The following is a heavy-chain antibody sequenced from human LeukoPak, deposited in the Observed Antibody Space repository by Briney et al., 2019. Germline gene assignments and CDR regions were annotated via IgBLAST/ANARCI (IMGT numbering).Heavy chain of an antibody. J-gene: IGHJ4*02. CDR1: GFSFSSYG. Sequence: GGSLRLSCAASGFSFSSYGMHWVRQAPGKGLEWVAVISYDGSNKYYADSVKGRFTISRDNSKNTLYLQMNSLRAEDTAVYYCAKDRVAMATMNTPFDYWGQGTLVTVSS. CDR3: AKDRVAMATMNTPFDY. D-gene: IGHD5-24*01. V-gene: IGHV3-30*18. CDR2: ISYDGSNK.